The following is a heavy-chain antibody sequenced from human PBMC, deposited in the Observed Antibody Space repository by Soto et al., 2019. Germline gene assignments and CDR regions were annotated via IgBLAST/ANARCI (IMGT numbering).Heavy chain of an antibody. Sequence: PSETLSLTCTVSGGSISSGTYYWSWIRQSPGKGLEWIGYIYYSGNTNYNPSLKSRVTISIDTSKNQFSLKLSSVTAADTAVYYCARDRAPYYEFWSGYSTNWFDPWGQGTLVTVSS. V-gene: IGHV4-61*01. CDR1: GGSISSGTYY. CDR3: ARDRAPYYEFWSGYSTNWFDP. J-gene: IGHJ5*02. D-gene: IGHD3-3*01. CDR2: IYYSGNT.